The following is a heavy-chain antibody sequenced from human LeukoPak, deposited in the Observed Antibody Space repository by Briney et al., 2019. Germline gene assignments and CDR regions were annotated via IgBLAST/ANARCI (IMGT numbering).Heavy chain of an antibody. D-gene: IGHD6-19*01. Sequence: PGGSLRLSCAASGFTFDDYAMHWVRQAPGKSLEWVSGISWNSGSIGYADSVKGRFTISRDNAKNSLYLQMNSLRAEDTALYYCAKGVAAVAGNLPFDYWGQGTLVTVSS. CDR2: ISWNSGSI. CDR3: AKGVAAVAGNLPFDY. J-gene: IGHJ4*02. CDR1: GFTFDDYA. V-gene: IGHV3-9*01.